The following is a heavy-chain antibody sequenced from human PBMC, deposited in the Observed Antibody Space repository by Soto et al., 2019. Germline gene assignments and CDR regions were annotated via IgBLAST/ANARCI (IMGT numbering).Heavy chain of an antibody. Sequence: SETLSLTCTVSGGSISSSSYYWGWIRQPPGKGLEWIGSIYYSGSTYYNPSLKCRVTISVDTSKNQFSLKLSSVTAADTAVYYCARNFRISSNGGWFYYFDYWGQGTLVTVSS. V-gene: IGHV4-39*01. D-gene: IGHD6-19*01. CDR1: GGSISSSSYY. J-gene: IGHJ4*02. CDR3: ARNFRISSNGGWFYYFDY. CDR2: IYYSGST.